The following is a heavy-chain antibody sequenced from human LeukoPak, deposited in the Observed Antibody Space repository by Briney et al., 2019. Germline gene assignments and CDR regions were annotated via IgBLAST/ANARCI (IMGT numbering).Heavy chain of an antibody. V-gene: IGHV4-34*01. CDR2: INHSGST. CDR1: GGSFSGYY. Sequence: SETLSLTCAVYGGSFSGYYWSWIRQPPGKGLEWIGEINHSGSTNYNPSLKSRVTISVDTSKNQFSLKLSSVTVADTAVYYCARGAWYSYAPFDYWGQGTLVTVSS. D-gene: IGHD5-18*01. CDR3: ARGAWYSYAPFDY. J-gene: IGHJ4*02.